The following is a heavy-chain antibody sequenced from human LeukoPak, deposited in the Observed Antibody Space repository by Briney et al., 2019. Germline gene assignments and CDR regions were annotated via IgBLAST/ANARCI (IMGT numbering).Heavy chain of an antibody. V-gene: IGHV4-34*01. D-gene: IGHD6-13*01. CDR2: INHSGST. J-gene: IGHJ6*03. CDR1: GGSFSGYY. Sequence: PSETLSLTCAVYGGSFSGYYWSWIRQPPGKGLEWIGEINHSGSTNYNPSLKSRVTISVDTSKNQFSLKLSSVTAADTAVYYCARALQAIAAAGISYYYYYMDVWGKGTTVTVSS. CDR3: ARALQAIAAAGISYYYYYMDV.